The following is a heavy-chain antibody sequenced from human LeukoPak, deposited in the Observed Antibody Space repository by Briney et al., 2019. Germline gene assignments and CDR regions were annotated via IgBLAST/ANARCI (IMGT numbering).Heavy chain of an antibody. CDR2: FYNIGTS. Sequence: SETLSLTCTVSGGSISSDNYYWGWVRQPPGKGLEWIGSFYNIGTSYYNPSLKSRVTISVDTSKKQFSLRLTSVTAADTAVYYCVLMPGYWGQGILVAVSS. D-gene: IGHD2-2*01. J-gene: IGHJ4*02. V-gene: IGHV4-39*01. CDR3: VLMPGY. CDR1: GGSISSDNYY.